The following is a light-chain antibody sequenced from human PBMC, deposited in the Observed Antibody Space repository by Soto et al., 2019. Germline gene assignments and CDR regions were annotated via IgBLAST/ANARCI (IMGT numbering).Light chain of an antibody. V-gene: IGKV1-5*03. CDR3: QQYNSYPWT. CDR2: KAS. Sequence: DIQMTQSPSTLYGSVGDRVTITCRASQSINNWLAWYQQKPGKAPILLIYKASSLESGVPSRFSGSGSGTEFTLTINSLQPDDFATYYCQQYNSYPWTFGQGTKVEIK. J-gene: IGKJ1*01. CDR1: QSINNW.